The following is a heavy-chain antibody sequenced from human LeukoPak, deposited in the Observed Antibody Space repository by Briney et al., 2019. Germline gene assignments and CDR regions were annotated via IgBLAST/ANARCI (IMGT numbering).Heavy chain of an antibody. V-gene: IGHV3-23*01. J-gene: IGHJ4*02. Sequence: PGGSLRLSCAASGFTFSSYAMSWVRQAPGKGLEWVSAISGSGGSTYYADSVKGRFTISRDNSKNTLYLQMNSLRAEDTAVYYCAKDLSAVVAAKSDYWGQGTLVTVSS. CDR3: AKDLSAVVAAKSDY. CDR2: ISGSGGST. CDR1: GFTFSSYA. D-gene: IGHD2-15*01.